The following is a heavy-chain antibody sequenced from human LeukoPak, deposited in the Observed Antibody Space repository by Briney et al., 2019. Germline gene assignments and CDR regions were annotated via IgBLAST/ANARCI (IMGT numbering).Heavy chain of an antibody. CDR1: GYTFTGYF. V-gene: IGHV1-2*02. CDR3: ARGRTAPRGIQLWLSAPAVDY. D-gene: IGHD5-18*01. CDR2: INPNSGGT. J-gene: IGHJ4*02. Sequence: GASVKVSCKASGYTFTGYFMHGVRQAPGQGLEWMGWINPNSGGTNYAQKFQGRVTMTRNTSISTAYMELSSLRSEDTAVYYCARGRTAPRGIQLWLSAPAVDYWGQGTLVTVSS.